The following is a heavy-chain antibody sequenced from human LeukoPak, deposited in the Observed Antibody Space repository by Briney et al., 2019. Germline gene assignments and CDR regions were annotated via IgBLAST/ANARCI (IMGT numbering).Heavy chain of an antibody. V-gene: IGHV3-30*02. CDR1: GFLFRDYG. CDR2: IRFDGSNK. D-gene: IGHD3-3*01. Sequence: PGGSLRLSCVASGFLFRDYGMNWVRQVPGKGLEWVTFIRFDGSNKYYADSVKGRFTIPKDNSKATVYLQMDSLRSEDTGIYYCAKDGVNYDYWNGYFDVWGQGIQVTVSS. J-gene: IGHJ4*02. CDR3: AKDGVNYDYWNGYFDV.